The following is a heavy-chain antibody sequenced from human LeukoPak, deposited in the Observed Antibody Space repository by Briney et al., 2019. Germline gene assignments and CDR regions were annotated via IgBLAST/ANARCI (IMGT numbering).Heavy chain of an antibody. J-gene: IGHJ4*02. D-gene: IGHD3-10*01. Sequence: GGSLRLSCVVSTFTFNSNWMSWVRQAPGKGLEWVANIKEDGSEKYYVDSVKGRFTISRDKTKNSLYLQMNSLRVEDTAVYYCARGRFGELFEFDYWGQGTLVTVSS. CDR1: TFTFNSNW. V-gene: IGHV3-7*01. CDR2: IKEDGSEK. CDR3: ARGRFGELFEFDY.